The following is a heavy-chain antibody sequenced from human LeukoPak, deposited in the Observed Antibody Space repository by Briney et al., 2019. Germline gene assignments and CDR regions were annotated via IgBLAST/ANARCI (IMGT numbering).Heavy chain of an antibody. CDR3: AREYCSSTSCQFNWFDP. Sequence: SETLSLTCNVSGGSISSYYWSWIRQPAGKGLEWIGRIYTSGSTNYNPSLKSRVTMSVDTSKNQFSLKLSSVTAADTAVYYCAREYCSSTSCQFNWFDPWGQGTLVTVSS. J-gene: IGHJ5*02. V-gene: IGHV4-4*07. D-gene: IGHD2-2*01. CDR1: GGSISSYY. CDR2: IYTSGST.